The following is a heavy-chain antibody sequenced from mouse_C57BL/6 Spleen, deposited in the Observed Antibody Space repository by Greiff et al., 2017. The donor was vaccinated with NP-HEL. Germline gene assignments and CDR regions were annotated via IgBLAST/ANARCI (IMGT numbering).Heavy chain of an antibody. CDR1: GYTFTSYW. Sequence: QVQLQQPGAELVKPGASVKLSCKASGYTFTSYWMQWVKQRPGQGLEWIGEIDPSDSYTNYNQKFKGKATLTVDTSSSTAYMQRSSLTSEDSAVYYCARAIYYYGSSQDWGQGTTLTVSS. J-gene: IGHJ2*01. CDR2: IDPSDSYT. V-gene: IGHV1-50*01. D-gene: IGHD1-1*01. CDR3: ARAIYYYGSSQD.